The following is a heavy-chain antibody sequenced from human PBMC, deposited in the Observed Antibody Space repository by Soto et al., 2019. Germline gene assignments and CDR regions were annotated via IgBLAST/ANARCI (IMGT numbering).Heavy chain of an antibody. CDR2: INHSGST. J-gene: IGHJ4*02. V-gene: IGHV4-34*01. CDR3: ARAMVRGVRRFDY. D-gene: IGHD3-10*01. CDR1: GGSFSGYY. Sequence: QVQLQQWGAGLLKPSETLSLTCAVYGGSFSGYYWSWIRQPPGKGLEWIGEINHSGSTNYNPSLRSRLXXSXAXXTNQFSLKLSSVTAADTAVYYCARAMVRGVRRFDYWGQGTLVTVSS.